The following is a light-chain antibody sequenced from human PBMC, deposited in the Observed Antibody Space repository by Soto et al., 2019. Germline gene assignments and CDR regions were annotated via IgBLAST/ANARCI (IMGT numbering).Light chain of an antibody. CDR1: QDISNY. CDR3: HQYDNLPP. Sequence: DIQMTQSPSSLSASVGDRVTITCQASQDISNYLNWYQQKPGKAPKLLIYDASNLETGVTSRYSGSGSGTDFTFPISSLQPEDIATYYFHQYDNLPPVGQGTKLEIK. CDR2: DAS. V-gene: IGKV1-33*01. J-gene: IGKJ2*01.